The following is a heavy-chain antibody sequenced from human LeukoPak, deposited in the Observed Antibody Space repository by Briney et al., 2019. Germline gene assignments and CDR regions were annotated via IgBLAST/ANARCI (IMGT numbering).Heavy chain of an antibody. J-gene: IGHJ6*02. CDR2: IYPRDSDI. V-gene: IGHV5-51*01. CDR3: ARHFNEAPYYYYYYGMDV. CDR1: GYYFTSYW. D-gene: IGHD1-1*01. Sequence: GESLKISCKGSGYYFTSYWIGWVRQMPGKGLEWMGIIYPRDSDIRYSPSFQGQVTISADKSVTTAYLQWSSLRASDTAMYYCARHFNEAPYYYYYYGMDVWGQGTTVTVSS.